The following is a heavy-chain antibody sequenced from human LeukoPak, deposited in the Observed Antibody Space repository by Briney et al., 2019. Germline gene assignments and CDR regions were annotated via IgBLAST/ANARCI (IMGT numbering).Heavy chain of an antibody. V-gene: IGHV4-30-2*01. J-gene: IGHJ4*02. CDR2: IYHSGST. D-gene: IGHD6-13*01. CDR3: ARVPLSSWYYFDY. CDR1: GGSISSGGYS. Sequence: SEALSLTCAVSGGSISSGGYSWSWIRQPPGKGLEWIGYIYHSGSTYYNPSLKSRVTISVDRSKNQFSLKLSSVTAADTAVYYCARVPLSSWYYFDYWGQGTLVTVSS.